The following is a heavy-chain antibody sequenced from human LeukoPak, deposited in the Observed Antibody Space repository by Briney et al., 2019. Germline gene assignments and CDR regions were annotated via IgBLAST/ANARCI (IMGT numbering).Heavy chain of an antibody. CDR1: GGSISSGGYY. CDR3: ARSKVGEYYFDY. V-gene: IGHV4-31*03. Sequence: PSQTLSLTCTVSGGSISSGGYYWSWIRQHPGTGLEWIGYIYYSGSTYYNPSLKSRVTISVDTSKNQFSLKLSASTAAATAVYYCARSKVGEYYFDYWGQGTLVTVSS. CDR2: IYYSGST. J-gene: IGHJ4*02. D-gene: IGHD3-16*01.